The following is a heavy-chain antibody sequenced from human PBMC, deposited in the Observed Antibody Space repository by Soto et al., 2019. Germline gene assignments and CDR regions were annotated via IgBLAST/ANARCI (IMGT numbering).Heavy chain of an antibody. CDR1: GFTFSSYG. CDR2: ISYDGSNK. Sequence: QVQLVESGGGVVQPGRSLRLSSAASGFTFSSYGMHWVRQAPGKGLEWVAVISYDGSNKYYADSVKGRFTISRDNSKNTLYLQMNSLRAEDTAVYYCAGSIAAAGKSGWGQGTLVTVSS. V-gene: IGHV3-30*03. J-gene: IGHJ4*02. D-gene: IGHD6-13*01. CDR3: AGSIAAAGKSG.